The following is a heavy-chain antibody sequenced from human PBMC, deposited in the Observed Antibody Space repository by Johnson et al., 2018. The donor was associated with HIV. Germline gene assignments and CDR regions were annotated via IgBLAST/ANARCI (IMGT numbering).Heavy chain of an antibody. D-gene: IGHD3-22*01. CDR3: AKTITMIGRFDAFDI. CDR1: GFTFSSYA. Sequence: QMQLVESGGGVLQPGRSLRLSCAASGFTFSSYAMHWVRQAPGKGLEWVAVISYDGSNKYYADSLKGRFTISRDNSKNTLYLQMNSLRAEDTAVYYCAKTITMIGRFDAFDIWGQGTMVTVSS. CDR2: ISYDGSNK. V-gene: IGHV3-30*04. J-gene: IGHJ3*02.